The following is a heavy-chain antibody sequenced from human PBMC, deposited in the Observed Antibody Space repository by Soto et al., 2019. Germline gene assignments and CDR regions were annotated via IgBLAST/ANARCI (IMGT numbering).Heavy chain of an antibody. V-gene: IGHV4-61*08. D-gene: IGHD2-21*02. J-gene: IGHJ6*02. Sequence: ASXTLSLTCTVSGGSMSSGGYYWSWIRQQAVKGLEWIGYIYYTGSTIYNPSLKSRVTISVDTSKNQFSLKLNSVTAADTAVYYCARDLWGYCGADCYPLDVWGQGTTVTVSS. CDR2: IYYTGST. CDR3: ARDLWGYCGADCYPLDV. CDR1: GGSMSSGGYY.